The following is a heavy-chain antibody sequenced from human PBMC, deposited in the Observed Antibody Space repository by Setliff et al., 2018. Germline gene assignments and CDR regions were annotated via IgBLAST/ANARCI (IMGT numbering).Heavy chain of an antibody. Sequence: GASVKVSCKASGGTFNTYAISWVRQAPGQGLEWMGGIIPIFGTTNYAQKFQGRVKITADESTSTAYMELSSLRSEDTAVYYCARDFLGIHIDHGNALDDYWGQGTLDTVSS. V-gene: IGHV1-69*13. CDR1: GGTFNTYA. CDR2: IIPIFGTT. D-gene: IGHD4-17*01. J-gene: IGHJ4*02. CDR3: ARDFLGIHIDHGNALDDY.